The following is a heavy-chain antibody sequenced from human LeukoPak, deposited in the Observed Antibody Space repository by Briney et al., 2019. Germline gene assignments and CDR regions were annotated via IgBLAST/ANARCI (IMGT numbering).Heavy chain of an antibody. CDR3: ARDGPGPLRGDY. CDR1: GYTFTSYY. V-gene: IGHV1-46*01. J-gene: IGHJ4*02. Sequence: ASVKVSCTASGYTFTSYYMHWVRQAPGQGLEWMGIINPSGGSTSYAQEFQGRVTMTRDTSTSTVYMELSSLRSEDKAVYYCARDGPGPLRGDYWGQGTLVTVSS. D-gene: IGHD5-12*01. CDR2: INPSGGST.